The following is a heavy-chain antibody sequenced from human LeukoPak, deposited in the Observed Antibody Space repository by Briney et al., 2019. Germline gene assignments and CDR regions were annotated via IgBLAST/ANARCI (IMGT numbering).Heavy chain of an antibody. Sequence: ASVKVSCKASGGTFSSYAISWVRQAPGQGLEWMGRIIPIFGIVNYAQKFQGRVTITADKSTSTAYMELSSLRSEDTAVYYCARDLFYYDSSGYSPHPNHFDYWGQGTLVTVSS. CDR1: GGTFSSYA. CDR3: ARDLFYYDSSGYSPHPNHFDY. D-gene: IGHD3-22*01. V-gene: IGHV1-69*04. J-gene: IGHJ4*02. CDR2: IIPIFGIV.